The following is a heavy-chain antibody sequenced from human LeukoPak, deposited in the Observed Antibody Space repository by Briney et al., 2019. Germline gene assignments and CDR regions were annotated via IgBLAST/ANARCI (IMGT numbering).Heavy chain of an antibody. Sequence: GGSLRLSCAASGFTFSSYAMSWVRQAPGKGLEWVSAISGSGGSTYYADSVKGRFTISRHNSKNTLYLQMNSLRAEDTAVYYCAKDTAAIVGYFDYWGQGTLVTVSS. J-gene: IGHJ4*02. V-gene: IGHV3-23*01. CDR1: GFTFSSYA. CDR2: ISGSGGST. CDR3: AKDTAAIVGYFDY. D-gene: IGHD2-2*02.